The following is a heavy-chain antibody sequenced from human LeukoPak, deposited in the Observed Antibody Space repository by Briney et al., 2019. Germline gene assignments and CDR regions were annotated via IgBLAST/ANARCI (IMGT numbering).Heavy chain of an antibody. V-gene: IGHV4-38-2*02. Sequence: SETLSLTCIVSGYSISSGYYWDWIRQPPGKGLEWIGSIYHSGTTYYNPSLQSRVTISVETSKNPSSLTVGSVIGAHTAVYYCARRDYGYYFDYWGQGTLVTFSS. D-gene: IGHD3-16*01. CDR2: IYHSGTT. J-gene: IGHJ4*02. CDR3: ARRDYGYYFDY. CDR1: GYSISSGYY.